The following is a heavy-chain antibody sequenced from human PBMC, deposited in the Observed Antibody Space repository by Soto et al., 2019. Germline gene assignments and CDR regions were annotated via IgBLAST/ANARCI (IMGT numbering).Heavy chain of an antibody. CDR3: AGDFVAAAKGAVSYYYGMDV. J-gene: IGHJ6*02. CDR1: GFTFSSYG. D-gene: IGHD6-13*01. CDR2: IWYDGSNK. Sequence: LRLSCAASGFTFSSYGMHWVRQAPGKGLEWVAVIWYDGSNKYYADSVKGRFTISRDNSKNTLYLQMNSLRAEDTAVYYCAGDFVAAAKGAVSYYYGMDVWGQGTTVTVSS. V-gene: IGHV3-33*01.